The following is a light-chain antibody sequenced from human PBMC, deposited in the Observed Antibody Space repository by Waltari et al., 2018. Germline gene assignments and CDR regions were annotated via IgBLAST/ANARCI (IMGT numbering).Light chain of an antibody. Sequence: QSALTQPRSVSGSPGQSVTISCTGTSGDVGDYYYVSWYQEQPGNAPRLTIYDVSERPSGVPDRFSASKAGNTASLTSSGLQAEDEGSYHCCSRAGSSVVFGGGTKLTVL. J-gene: IGLJ2*01. CDR3: CSRAGSSVV. CDR1: SGDVGDYYY. V-gene: IGLV2-11*01. CDR2: DVS.